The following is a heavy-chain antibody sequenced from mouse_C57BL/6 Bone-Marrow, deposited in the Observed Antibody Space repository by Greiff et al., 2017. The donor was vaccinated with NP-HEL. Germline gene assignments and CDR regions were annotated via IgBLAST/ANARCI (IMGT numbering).Heavy chain of an antibody. CDR1: GYSITSGYY. CDR2: ISYDGSN. J-gene: IGHJ3*01. D-gene: IGHD2-3*01. Sequence: ESGPGLVKPSQSLSLTCSVTGYSITSGYYWNWIRQFPGNKLEWMGYISYDGSNNYNPSLKNRISITRDTSKNQFFLKLNSVTTEDTATYYCAREEDGYNGFAYWGQGTLVTVSA. V-gene: IGHV3-6*01. CDR3: AREEDGYNGFAY.